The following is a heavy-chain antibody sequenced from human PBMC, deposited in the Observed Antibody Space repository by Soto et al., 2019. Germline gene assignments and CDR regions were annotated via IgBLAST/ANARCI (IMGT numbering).Heavy chain of an antibody. CDR1: GYTFTSYG. CDR2: ISADNGNT. D-gene: IGHD1-1*01. V-gene: IGHV1-18*01. J-gene: IGHJ4*02. CDR3: AREVEGLNFDY. Sequence: QVQLVQSGAEVKKPGASVKVSCEASGYTFTSYGISWVRQAPGQGLEWMGWISADNGNTNYAQKLQGRVTMTTDTSTSTEYMELRSLRSDDTAGYYCAREVEGLNFDYWGQGTLVTVSS.